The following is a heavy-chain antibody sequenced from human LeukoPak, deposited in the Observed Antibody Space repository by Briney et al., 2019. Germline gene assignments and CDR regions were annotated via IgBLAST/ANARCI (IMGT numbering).Heavy chain of an antibody. CDR3: ARDLNDYSNSDGMDV. V-gene: IGHV4-30-4*01. D-gene: IGHD4-11*01. Sequence: KPSETLSLTCTVSGVSISSGDYYWCWIRQPPGKGLEWIGYIYYSGSTYYNPSLKSRVTISVDTSKNQFSLKLSSVTAADTAVYYCARDLNDYSNSDGMDVWGQGTTVTVSS. CDR2: IYYSGST. J-gene: IGHJ6*02. CDR1: GVSISSGDYY.